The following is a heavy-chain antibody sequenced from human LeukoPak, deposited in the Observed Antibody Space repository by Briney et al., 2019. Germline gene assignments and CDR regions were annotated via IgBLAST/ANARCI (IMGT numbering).Heavy chain of an antibody. CDR2: IYYSGST. Sequence: SETLSLTCTVSGGSISSYYWSWIRQPPGKGLEWIGYIYYSGSTNSNASLKSRVTISVDVSKNQFSLRLTSVTAADTAVYYCARKSIATAGRKPYDYWDQGTLVTVSS. D-gene: IGHD6-13*01. CDR1: GGSISSYY. J-gene: IGHJ4*02. CDR3: ARKSIATAGRKPYDY. V-gene: IGHV4-59*12.